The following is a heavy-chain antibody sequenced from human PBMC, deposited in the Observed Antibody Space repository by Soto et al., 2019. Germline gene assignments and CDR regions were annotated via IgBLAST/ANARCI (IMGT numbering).Heavy chain of an antibody. CDR1: GGSISSYY. CDR2: IYYSGST. Sequence: QVQLQESGPGLVKPSETLSLTCTVSGGSISSYYWSWIRQPPGKGLEWIGFIYYSGSTNYNPSLTSRVTISVYTSKNQFSLKVSSVTAADTAVDYCARDTSALEFDYWGQGTLVTVSS. V-gene: IGHV4-59*12. J-gene: IGHJ4*02. CDR3: ARDTSALEFDY. D-gene: IGHD1-1*01.